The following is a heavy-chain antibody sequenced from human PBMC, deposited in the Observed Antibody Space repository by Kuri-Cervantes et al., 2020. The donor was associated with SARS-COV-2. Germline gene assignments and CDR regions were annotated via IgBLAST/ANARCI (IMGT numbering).Heavy chain of an antibody. CDR2: ISSSSSTI. J-gene: IGHJ4*02. CDR1: GFTFSSYS. D-gene: IGHD5-12*01. V-gene: IGHV3-48*02. Sequence: GESLKISCAASGFTFSSYSMNWVRQAPGKGLEWVSYISSSSSTIYYADSVKGRFTISRDNAKNSLYLQMNSLGDEDTAVYYCARDANYGSRLPRKFDYWGQGTLVTVSS. CDR3: ARDANYGSRLPRKFDY.